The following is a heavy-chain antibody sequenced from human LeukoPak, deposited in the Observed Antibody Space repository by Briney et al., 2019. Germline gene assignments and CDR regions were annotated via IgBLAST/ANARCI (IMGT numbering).Heavy chain of an antibody. V-gene: IGHV3-30*04. CDR2: ISYDGSNK. D-gene: IGHD3-22*01. J-gene: IGHJ4*02. Sequence: PGGSLRLSCAASGFTFSSYAMHWVRQAPGKGLEWVAVISYDGSNKYYADSVKGRFTISRDNSKNTLYLQMNSLRAEDTAVYYCARDGDYYDSIVWGQGTLVTVSS. CDR1: GFTFSSYA. CDR3: ARDGDYYDSIV.